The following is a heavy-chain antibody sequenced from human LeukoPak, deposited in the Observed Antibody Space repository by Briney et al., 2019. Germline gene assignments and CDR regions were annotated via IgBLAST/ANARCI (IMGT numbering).Heavy chain of an antibody. Sequence: PGGSLRLSCAASGFTFSDYYMSWIRQAPGKGLEWVSYISSSGSTIYYADSVKGRFTISRDNAKNSLYLQMNSLRAEDTAVYYCARTVEAVTNWFDPWGQGTLVTVSS. CDR1: GFTFSDYY. J-gene: IGHJ5*02. D-gene: IGHD4-11*01. V-gene: IGHV3-11*01. CDR2: ISSSGSTI. CDR3: ARTVEAVTNWFDP.